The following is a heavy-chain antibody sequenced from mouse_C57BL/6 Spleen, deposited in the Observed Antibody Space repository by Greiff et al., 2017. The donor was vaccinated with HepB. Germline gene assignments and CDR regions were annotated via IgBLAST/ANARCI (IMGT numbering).Heavy chain of an antibody. V-gene: IGHV5-4*01. CDR3: ARDAGSMDY. CDR2: ISDGGSYT. CDR1: GFTFSSYA. J-gene: IGHJ4*01. Sequence: EVQLQESGGGLVKPGGSLKLSCAASGFTFSSYAMSWVRQTPEKRLEWVATISDGGSYTYYPDNVKGRFTISRDNAKNNLYLQMSHLKSEDTAMYYCARDAGSMDYWGQGTSVTVSS.